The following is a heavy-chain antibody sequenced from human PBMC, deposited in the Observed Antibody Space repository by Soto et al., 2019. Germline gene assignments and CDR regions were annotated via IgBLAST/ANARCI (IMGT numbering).Heavy chain of an antibody. J-gene: IGHJ6*02. CDR3: GRGGGCSAGSCYDNYYYGMAG. D-gene: IGHD2-15*01. V-gene: IGHV3-11*01. CDR2: ISSSGNTI. Sequence: QVQLVESGGGLVKPGGSLRLSCAVSGFTFSDYYMTWIRQAPGKGLEWVSYISSSGNTIYYAESVKGRFTISRDNAKNSLYLQMSSLRGEDTAVSYCGRGGGCSAGSCYDNYYYGMAGWGQGTTVTVSS. CDR1: GFTFSDYY.